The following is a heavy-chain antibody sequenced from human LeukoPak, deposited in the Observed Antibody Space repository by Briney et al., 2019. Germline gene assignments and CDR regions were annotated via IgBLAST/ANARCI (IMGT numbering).Heavy chain of an antibody. V-gene: IGHV3-7*04. CDR1: GFTFSKYW. J-gene: IGHJ4*02. Sequence: GGSLRLSCAASGFTFSKYWMSWVRQAPGEGLEWLADIKPDGSEQSYVDSVKGRFTISRDNAKSSLYLRMDSLTAEDTAVYYCVKATRLADGWGQGTLVSVSS. D-gene: IGHD6-19*01. CDR3: VKATRLADG. CDR2: IKPDGSEQ.